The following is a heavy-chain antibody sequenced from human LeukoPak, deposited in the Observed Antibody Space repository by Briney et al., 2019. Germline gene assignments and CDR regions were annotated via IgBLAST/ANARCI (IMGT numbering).Heavy chain of an antibody. J-gene: IGHJ4*02. Sequence: GGSLRLSCAASGFTFDDYAMHWVRPAPGKGLEWVSLISGDGGSTYYADSVKGRFTISRDNSKNSLYLQMNSLRTEDTALYYCAKAEGGYCSSTSCPEINYWGQGTLVTVSS. D-gene: IGHD2-2*01. CDR1: GFTFDDYA. CDR3: AKAEGGYCSSTSCPEINY. V-gene: IGHV3-43*02. CDR2: ISGDGGST.